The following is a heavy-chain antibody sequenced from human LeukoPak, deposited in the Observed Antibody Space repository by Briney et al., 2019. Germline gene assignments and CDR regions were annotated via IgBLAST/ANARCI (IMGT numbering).Heavy chain of an antibody. CDR3: ATELRWKEY. CDR1: GYTFTSYE. V-gene: IGHV1-8*01. J-gene: IGHJ4*02. Sequence: ALVKVSCKASGYTFTSYEINWVRQSAGQGLEWLGWMNPNRGNTGNAQKFQGRVTITSDTSIDTDYLELSSLRSEDTAVYYCATELRWKEYWGQGTLVTVSS. CDR2: MNPNRGNT. D-gene: IGHD4-23*01.